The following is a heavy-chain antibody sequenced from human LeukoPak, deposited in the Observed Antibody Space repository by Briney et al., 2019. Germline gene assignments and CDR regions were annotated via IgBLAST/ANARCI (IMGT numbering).Heavy chain of an antibody. CDR2: INPNSGGT. CDR3: ARDNSVEDTAWWFDP. V-gene: IGHV1-2*02. Sequence: ASAKVSCKASGYTFTGYYMHWVRQAPGQGLEWMGWINPNSGGTNYAQKFQGRVTMTRDMSTSTDYMELSSLRSEDTAVYYCARDNSVEDTAWWFDPWGQGTLVTVSS. D-gene: IGHD4-23*01. J-gene: IGHJ5*02. CDR1: GYTFTGYY.